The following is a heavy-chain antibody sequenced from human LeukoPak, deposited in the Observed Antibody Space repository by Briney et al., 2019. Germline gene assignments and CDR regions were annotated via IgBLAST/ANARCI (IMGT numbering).Heavy chain of an antibody. CDR3: VSFYETY. CDR1: GNYW. V-gene: IGHV3-74*01. CDR2: INSDGSWT. Sequence: GGSMRLSCAASGNYWTHWVRQAPGKGLVWVSHINSDGSWTSYADSVKGRFTISKDNAKNTVYLQMNSLRAEDTAVYYCVSFYETYWGRGTLVTVSS. D-gene: IGHD2/OR15-2a*01. J-gene: IGHJ4*02.